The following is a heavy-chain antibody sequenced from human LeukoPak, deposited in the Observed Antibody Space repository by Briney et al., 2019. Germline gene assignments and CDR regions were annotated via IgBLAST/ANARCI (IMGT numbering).Heavy chain of an antibody. CDR2: INPNSGGT. D-gene: IGHD3-10*01. J-gene: IGHJ6*03. CDR1: GYTFTDFY. V-gene: IGHV1-2*02. CDR3: ARGHGSYYYYMDV. Sequence: GASVKVSCKASGYTFTDFYMHWVRQAPGQGLEWMGWINPNSGGTNYAQKFQGRVTMTRDTSISTAYMELSRLRSDDTAVYYCARGHGSYYYYMDVWDKGTTVTVSS.